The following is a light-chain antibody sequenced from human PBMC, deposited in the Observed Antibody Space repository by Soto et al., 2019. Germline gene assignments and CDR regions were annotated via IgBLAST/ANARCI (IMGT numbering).Light chain of an antibody. J-gene: IGKJ1*01. CDR1: QSLNTR. CDR2: DAS. CDR3: QQYKSYWT. Sequence: DIQLTQSPSTLSASVGDRVTLTCRASQSLNTRLAWYQQRPGKAPKLLIYDASTLETGVPSRFSGSGSGTEFTLTINSLPPDDFATYYCQQYKSYWTFGQGTKVDIK. V-gene: IGKV1-5*01.